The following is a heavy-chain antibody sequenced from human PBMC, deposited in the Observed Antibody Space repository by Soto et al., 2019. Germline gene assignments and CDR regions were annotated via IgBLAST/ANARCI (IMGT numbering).Heavy chain of an antibody. CDR3: ARAAVVVPAAISYFDY. J-gene: IGHJ4*02. V-gene: IGHV4-59*01. D-gene: IGHD2-2*02. Sequence: SETLSLTCTVSGGSISSYYWSWIRQPPGKGLEWIGYIYYSGSTNYNPSLKSRVTISVDTSKNQFSLKLSSVTAADTAVYYCARAAVVVPAAISYFDYWGQGTLVTVSS. CDR2: IYYSGST. CDR1: GGSISSYY.